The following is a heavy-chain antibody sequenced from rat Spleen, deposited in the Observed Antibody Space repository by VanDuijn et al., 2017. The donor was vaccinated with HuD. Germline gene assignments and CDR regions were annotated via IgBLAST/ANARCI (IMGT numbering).Heavy chain of an antibody. CDR2: ISTGGGGNT. V-gene: IGHV5-25*01. D-gene: IGHD1-12*01. J-gene: IGHJ3*01. CDR3: ARGDSPYHYDAPFAY. CDR1: GFIFSTND. Sequence: EVQLVESGGGLVQPGRSLKLSCAASGFIFSTNDMAWVRQAPTKGLEWIASISTGGGGNTYYRDSVQGRFTISRDNTKSTLNLQMDSLRSEDTASYYCARGDSPYHYDAPFAYWGQGTLVTVSS.